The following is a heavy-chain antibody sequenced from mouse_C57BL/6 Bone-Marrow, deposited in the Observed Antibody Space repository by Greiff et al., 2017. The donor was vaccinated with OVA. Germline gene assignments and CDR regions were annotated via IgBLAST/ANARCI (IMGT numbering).Heavy chain of an antibody. J-gene: IGHJ2*01. CDR2: IDPSDSYT. CDR1: GYTFTSYW. Sequence: QVQLQQPGAELVMPGASVKLSCKASGYTFTSYWLHWVKQRPGPGLEWIGEIDPSDSYTNYNQKFKGKSTLTVDKSSSTAYMQLSSLTSEDSAVYYCAREYYGSSLHFDYWGQGTTLTVSS. CDR3: AREYYGSSLHFDY. V-gene: IGHV1-69*01. D-gene: IGHD1-1*01.